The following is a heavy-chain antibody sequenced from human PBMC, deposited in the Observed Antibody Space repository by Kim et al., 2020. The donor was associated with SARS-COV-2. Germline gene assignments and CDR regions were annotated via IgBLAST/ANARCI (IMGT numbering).Heavy chain of an antibody. CDR3: AKSHKTYPYYYDSSGYTPFDY. V-gene: IGHV3-23*01. CDR2: ISGSGGST. D-gene: IGHD3-22*01. CDR1: GFTFSSYA. Sequence: GGSLRLSCAASGFTFSSYAMSWVRQAPGKGLEWVSAISGSGGSTYYADSVKGRFTISRDNSKNTLYLQMNSLRAEDTAVYYCAKSHKTYPYYYDSSGYTPFDYWGQGTLVTVSS. J-gene: IGHJ4*02.